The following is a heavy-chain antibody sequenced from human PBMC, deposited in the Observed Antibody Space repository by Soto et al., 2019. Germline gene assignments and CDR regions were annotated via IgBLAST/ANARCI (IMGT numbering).Heavy chain of an antibody. CDR1: GYTFTSYG. J-gene: IGHJ6*03. CDR2: ISAYNGNT. V-gene: IGHV1-18*01. D-gene: IGHD3-10*01. CDR3: ARVSGGSGSYYPDYYYYMDV. Sequence: ASVKVSCKASGYTFTSYGISWVRQAPGQGLAWMGWISAYNGNTNYAQKLQGRVTMTTDTSTSTAYMELRSLRSDDTAVYYCARVSGGSGSYYPDYYYYMDVWGKGTTVTVSS.